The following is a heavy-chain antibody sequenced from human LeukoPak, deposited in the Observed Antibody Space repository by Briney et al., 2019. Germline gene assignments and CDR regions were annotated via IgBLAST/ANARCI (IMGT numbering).Heavy chain of an antibody. CDR1: GGSISSADYY. J-gene: IGHJ4*02. Sequence: SQTLSLTCAGSGGSISSADYYWSWIRQSPGKGLEWIGFIYYSGSTYYNPSLKSRVTILVDTSKNQFSLKLRSVTAADTAVYYCASIVVVTAAIDYWGQGTLVTVSS. D-gene: IGHD2-21*02. V-gene: IGHV4-30-4*01. CDR3: ASIVVVTAAIDY. CDR2: IYYSGST.